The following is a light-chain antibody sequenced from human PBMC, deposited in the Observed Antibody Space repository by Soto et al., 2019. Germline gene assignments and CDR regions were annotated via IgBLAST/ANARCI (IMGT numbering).Light chain of an antibody. CDR2: DAS. J-gene: IGKJ2*03. V-gene: IGKV1-5*01. Sequence: DIQMTQSPSTLSACVGDRVTITCRASQSIGVYLAWYQQKPGEAPKLLIYDASRLETGVPSRFSGSGSGTEFTLTISSLQPDDFATYYCQHYNSYLYSFGQGTKLEIK. CDR3: QHYNSYLYS. CDR1: QSIGVY.